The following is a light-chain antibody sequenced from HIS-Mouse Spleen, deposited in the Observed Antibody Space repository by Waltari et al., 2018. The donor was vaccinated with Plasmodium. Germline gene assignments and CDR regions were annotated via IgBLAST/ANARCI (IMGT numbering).Light chain of an antibody. CDR1: QSVSSSY. CDR2: GAS. Sequence: ELVLTQSPGTLSSSPGDRATLSCMASQSVSSSYLAWYQQNPGQAPRLLIYGASSRATGIPYRFSGSGAGTDFTLTISRLEPEDFAVYYCQQYGSSPYTFGQGTKLEIK. J-gene: IGKJ2*01. V-gene: IGKV3-20*01. CDR3: QQYGSSPYT.